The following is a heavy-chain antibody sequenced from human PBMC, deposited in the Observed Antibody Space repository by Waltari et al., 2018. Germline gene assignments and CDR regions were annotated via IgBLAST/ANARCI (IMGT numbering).Heavy chain of an antibody. J-gene: IGHJ6*02. D-gene: IGHD3-22*01. V-gene: IGHV4-4*02. CDR2: IYQSGRT. CDR3: ARDRGSSGRIDV. Sequence: QVVLEESGPGLVKPSGTLSLTCGVSGGSIASHDYWTWVRQPPGKGLEWIGEIYQSGRTTYSPSLRSRVTISIDKSNNQFYLTLTSVTAADTAVYYCARDRGSSGRIDVWGQGTTVTVSS. CDR1: GGSIASHDY.